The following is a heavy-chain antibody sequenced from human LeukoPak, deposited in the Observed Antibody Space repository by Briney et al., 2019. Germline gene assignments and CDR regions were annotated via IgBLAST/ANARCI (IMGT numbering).Heavy chain of an antibody. CDR1: GFIFSNAW. CDR2: IKTKTEGGPT. CDR3: TTTYIVASTRKFGDY. J-gene: IGHJ4*02. V-gene: IGHV3-15*01. D-gene: IGHD5-12*01. Sequence: PGGSLRLSCAASGFIFSNAWMNWVRQAPGKGLEWVGRIKTKTEGGPTDYAAPVKGRFTISRDDSQNTVDLQISSLTAEDTAMYFCTTTYIVASTRKFGDYWGQGTLVVVSS.